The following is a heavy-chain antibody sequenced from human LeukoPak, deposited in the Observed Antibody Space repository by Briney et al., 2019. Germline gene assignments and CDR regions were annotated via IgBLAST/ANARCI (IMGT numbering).Heavy chain of an antibody. CDR1: GFTFSSYS. V-gene: IGHV3-64*02. CDR2: ISSNGGST. Sequence: GGSLRLSCAASGFTFSSYSMHWVRQAPGKGLEYVSGISSNGGSTWYAGSVKGRFTIFRDNSKNTVNLQLGSLRIEDTAVYHCARMTLYGSGTVHWGQGILVTVSS. D-gene: IGHD3-10*01. J-gene: IGHJ4*02. CDR3: ARMTLYGSGTVH.